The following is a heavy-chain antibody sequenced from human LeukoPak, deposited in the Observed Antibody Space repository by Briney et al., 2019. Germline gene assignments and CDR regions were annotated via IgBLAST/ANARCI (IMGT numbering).Heavy chain of an antibody. J-gene: IGHJ4*02. CDR2: IKSITDGGAT. CDR3: STAMFD. Sequence: GGSLRLSCAASGFTFSNAWMSWVRRAPGKGLEWVGRIKSITDGGATEYAAPVKGRFIISRDDSKNTLYLQMNSLKTEDTAVYYCSTAMFDWGQGTLVTVSS. D-gene: IGHD3-10*02. V-gene: IGHV3-15*01. CDR1: GFTFSNAW.